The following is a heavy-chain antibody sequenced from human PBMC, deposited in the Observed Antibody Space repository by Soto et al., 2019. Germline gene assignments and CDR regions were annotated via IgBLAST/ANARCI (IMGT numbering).Heavy chain of an antibody. Sequence: ESGGGLVKPGGSLRLSCAASGCTFSSYSMNWVRQAPGKGLEWVSSISSSSSYIYYADSVKGRFTISRDNAKNSLYLKMNSLRAEDTAVYYCERDQVAGTRYFGLWGRGTLVTVSS. V-gene: IGHV3-21*01. CDR1: GCTFSSYS. J-gene: IGHJ2*01. D-gene: IGHD6-19*01. CDR2: ISSSSSYI. CDR3: ERDQVAGTRYFGL.